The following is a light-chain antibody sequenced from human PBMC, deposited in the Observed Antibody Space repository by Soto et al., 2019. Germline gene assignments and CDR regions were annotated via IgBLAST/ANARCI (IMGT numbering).Light chain of an antibody. Sequence: DIVMTQSPATLSVSPGERATLSCRASENIYTNLAWYQQKTGQAPRLLLYGASTRATGLPARFSGTGYGTEFNLTINSLQAEDSAVYYCQQYYNWPRTFGQGTRLEIK. J-gene: IGKJ5*01. V-gene: IGKV3-15*01. CDR2: GAS. CDR3: QQYYNWPRT. CDR1: ENIYTN.